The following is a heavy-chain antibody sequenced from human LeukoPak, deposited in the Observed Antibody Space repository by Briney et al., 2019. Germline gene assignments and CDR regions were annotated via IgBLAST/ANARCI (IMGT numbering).Heavy chain of an antibody. CDR2: ISTGGSA. J-gene: IGHJ4*02. D-gene: IGHD5-12*01. Sequence: GGSLRLSCAASGFTISSNYMNWVRQAPGKGLEWVSVISTGGSAYYANSVKARFTISRDYSKNTLYLQMNSLRAEDTAVYYCARVSGYSGYDTLDYWGQGTLVTVSS. CDR3: ARVSGYSGYDTLDY. CDR1: GFTISSNY. V-gene: IGHV3-66*01.